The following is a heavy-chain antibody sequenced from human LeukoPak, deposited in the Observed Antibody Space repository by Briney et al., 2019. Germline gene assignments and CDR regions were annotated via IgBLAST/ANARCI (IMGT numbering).Heavy chain of an antibody. J-gene: IGHJ4*02. V-gene: IGHV4-39*07. CDR3: ARTGITGTTPDY. Sequence: SETLSLTCTVSGGSISTSNYYWGWIRQPPGKGLEWIGNIFYSGSTYYNPSLKSRVTISVDTSKNQFSLKLSSVTAADTAVYYCARTGITGTTPDYWGKGTLVTVSS. D-gene: IGHD1-7*01. CDR2: IFYSGST. CDR1: GGSISTSNYY.